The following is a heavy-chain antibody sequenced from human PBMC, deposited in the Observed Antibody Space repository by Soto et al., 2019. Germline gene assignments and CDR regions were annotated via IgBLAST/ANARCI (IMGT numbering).Heavy chain of an antibody. CDR2: ITSDGSNT. D-gene: IGHD2-15*01. CDR1: GFTFATYG. J-gene: IGHJ6*02. CDR3: AREGGGRYQKPPYGIYV. V-gene: IGHV3-30*03. Sequence: QVQLVQSGGGVVQPGRSLRLSCAASGFTFATYGLHWVRQAPGKGLEWVAFITSDGSNTYYADSVKGRFTISRDNSKNTLELEMNSLGAEDTAVYYCAREGGGRYQKPPYGIYVWGQGTTVTVS.